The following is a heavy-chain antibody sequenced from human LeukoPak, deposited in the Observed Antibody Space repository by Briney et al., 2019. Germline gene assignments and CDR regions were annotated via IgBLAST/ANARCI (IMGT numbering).Heavy chain of an antibody. V-gene: IGHV3-7*01. Sequence: GGSLRLSCAASGFTFSSYWMSWVRQAPGKGLEWVANIKQDGSEKYYVDSVKGRFTISRDNAKNSLYLQMNSLRAEDTAVYYCARVAWELQEAFDIWGQGTMVTVSS. CDR3: ARVAWELQEAFDI. CDR1: GFTFSSYW. J-gene: IGHJ3*02. CDR2: IKQDGSEK. D-gene: IGHD1-26*01.